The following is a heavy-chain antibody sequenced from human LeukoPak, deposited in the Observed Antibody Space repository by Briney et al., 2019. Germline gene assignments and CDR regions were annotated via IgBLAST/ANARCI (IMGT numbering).Heavy chain of an antibody. D-gene: IGHD3-10*01. CDR2: INTDGSST. CDR3: ARLSEMLRGPEVIYYFEH. CDR1: GFTFSNYW. J-gene: IGHJ4*02. Sequence: GGSLRLSCAASGFTFSNYWMHWVRQAPGKGLVWVSHINTDGSSTNYADSVKGRFTISRDNAKNTLYLQMNSLRAEDTAVYYCARLSEMLRGPEVIYYFEHWGQGTLVTVSS. V-gene: IGHV3-74*01.